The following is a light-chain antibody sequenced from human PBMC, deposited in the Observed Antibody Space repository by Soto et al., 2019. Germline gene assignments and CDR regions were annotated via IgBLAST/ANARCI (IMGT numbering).Light chain of an antibody. Sequence: EIVLTQSPAILSASPGERATLSCRASQTVSDNLAWYQQKPGQSPRLLIYGASTRATDIPVSFSGSGSGTEFTLTISSLQSEDFAVYYCQQYNIWPPLYNFGQGTKL. CDR1: QTVSDN. V-gene: IGKV3-15*01. J-gene: IGKJ2*01. CDR2: GAS. CDR3: QQYNIWPPLYN.